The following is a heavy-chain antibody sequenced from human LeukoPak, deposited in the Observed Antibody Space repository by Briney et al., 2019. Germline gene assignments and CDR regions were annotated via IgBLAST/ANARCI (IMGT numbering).Heavy chain of an antibody. Sequence: GGSLRLSCAASGFTLSSYGMSWVRQAPGKGLEWVANIKQDGSEKYYVDSVEGRFTVSRDNAENSLYLQMSSLRAEDTAVYYCARLTQLARGRYWGQGTLVTVSS. J-gene: IGHJ4*02. V-gene: IGHV3-7*03. D-gene: IGHD6-6*01. CDR3: ARLTQLARGRY. CDR1: GFTLSSYG. CDR2: IKQDGSEK.